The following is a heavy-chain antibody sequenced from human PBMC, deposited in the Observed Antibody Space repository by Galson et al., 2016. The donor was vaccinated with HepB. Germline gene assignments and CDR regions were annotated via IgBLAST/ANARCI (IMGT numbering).Heavy chain of an antibody. Sequence: SLRLSCAASGYTFNNFCMHWVRQTPGKGLEWVAVISYDAAKIYYSDSVKGRFAISRDNARNTLYLQMNSLTAEDTAVYYCAKGSPDISCYYYSYYGFDVWGQGTTFTVSS. CDR3: AKGSPDISCYYYSYYGFDV. V-gene: IGHV3-30*18. J-gene: IGHJ6*02. D-gene: IGHD3-9*01. CDR1: GYTFNNFC. CDR2: ISYDAAKI.